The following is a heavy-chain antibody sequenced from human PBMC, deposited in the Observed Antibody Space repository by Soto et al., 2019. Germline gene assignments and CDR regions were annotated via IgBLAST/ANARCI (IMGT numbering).Heavy chain of an antibody. CDR1: GYTFTSYD. J-gene: IGHJ4*02. CDR3: ARGLLRSIAAQRRSLGY. V-gene: IGHV1-8*01. CDR2: MNPNSGNT. D-gene: IGHD6-6*01. Sequence: QVQLVQSGAEVKKPGASVKVSCKASGYTFTSYDINWVRQATGQGLEWMGWMNPNSGNTGYAQKFQGRVTMTRNTSISTAYMEMSSLRSEDTAVYYCARGLLRSIAAQRRSLGYWGQGTLVTVSS.